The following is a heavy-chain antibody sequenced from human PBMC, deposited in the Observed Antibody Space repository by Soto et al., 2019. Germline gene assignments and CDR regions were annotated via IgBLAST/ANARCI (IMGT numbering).Heavy chain of an antibody. V-gene: IGHV4-39*01. Sequence: PSETLSLTCTVSGGSISSSSYYWGWIRQPPGKGLEWIGSIYYSGSTYYNPSLKSRVTISVDTSKNQFSLKLSSVTAADTAVYYCARPYCSSTSCRLGFVFDPWGQGTLVTAPQ. D-gene: IGHD2-2*01. J-gene: IGHJ5*02. CDR1: GGSISSSSYY. CDR2: IYYSGST. CDR3: ARPYCSSTSCRLGFVFDP.